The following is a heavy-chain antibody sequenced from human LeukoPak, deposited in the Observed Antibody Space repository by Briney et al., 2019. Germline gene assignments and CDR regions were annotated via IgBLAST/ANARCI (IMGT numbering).Heavy chain of an antibody. J-gene: IGHJ4*02. Sequence: PGGSLRLSCAASGFTFSSNYMSWVRQAPGKGLEWVSVIYSGGSTYYADSVKGRFTISRDNSKNTLYLQMNSLRAEDTAVYYCAKMGTTIFGVVIMDSFDYWGQGTLVTVSS. V-gene: IGHV3-53*01. CDR1: GFTFSSNY. CDR2: IYSGGST. CDR3: AKMGTTIFGVVIMDSFDY. D-gene: IGHD3-3*01.